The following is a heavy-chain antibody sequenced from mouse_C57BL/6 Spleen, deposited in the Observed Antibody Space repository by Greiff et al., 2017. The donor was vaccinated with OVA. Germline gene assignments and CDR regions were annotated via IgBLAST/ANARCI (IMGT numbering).Heavy chain of an antibody. CDR3: ASPAYYSNADWFAY. Sequence: EVKLVESGGGLVKPGGSLKLSCAASGFTFSSYAMSWVRQTPEKRLEWVATISDGGSYTYYPDNVKGRFTIYRDNAKNNLYLQMSHLKSEDTAMYYCASPAYYSNADWFAYWGQGTLVTVSA. CDR2: ISDGGSYT. CDR1: GFTFSSYA. J-gene: IGHJ3*01. D-gene: IGHD2-5*01. V-gene: IGHV5-4*03.